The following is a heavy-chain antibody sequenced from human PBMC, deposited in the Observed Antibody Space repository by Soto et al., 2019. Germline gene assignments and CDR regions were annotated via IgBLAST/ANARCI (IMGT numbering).Heavy chain of an antibody. V-gene: IGHV4-30-4*01. CDR2: IYKSATT. D-gene: IGHD2-15*01. CDR1: GDSISNLDYF. J-gene: IGHJ5*01. Sequence: PSETLSLTCSVSGDSISNLDYFWAWIRQPPGQALEYIGYIYKSATTYDNPSFESRVAISVDTSKSQFSLNVTSGTAADTAVYFCSRGRYCLTGRCFPNWFDSWGQGALVTVS. CDR3: SRGRYCLTGRCFPNWFDS.